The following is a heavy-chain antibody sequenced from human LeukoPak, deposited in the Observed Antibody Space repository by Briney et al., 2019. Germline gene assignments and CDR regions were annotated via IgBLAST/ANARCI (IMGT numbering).Heavy chain of an antibody. CDR2: IQTDGSTT. CDR3: VRAAKGVGATSSDWYFEL. V-gene: IGHV3-74*01. D-gene: IGHD1-26*01. Sequence: PGGSLRLSCAASGFTFSSFWMHWVRHAPGKGLVWVSRIQTDGSTTVYADSVKGRFTISRDNARNTLYLQMNRLRAEDTAVYYCVRAAKGVGATSSDWYFELWGRGTLVTVSS. J-gene: IGHJ2*01. CDR1: GFTFSSFW.